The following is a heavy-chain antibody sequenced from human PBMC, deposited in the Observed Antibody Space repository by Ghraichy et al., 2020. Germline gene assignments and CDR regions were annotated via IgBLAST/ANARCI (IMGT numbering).Heavy chain of an antibody. D-gene: IGHD6-6*01. CDR3: TTEGSGSSSTN. CDR1: GFTFTNAW. CDR2: INTKTDGGTA. V-gene: IGHV3-15*07. Sequence: WGSLRLSCAASGFTFTNAWMIWVRQAPGKGLEWVGRINTKTDGGTADYGAPVKGRFTISRDDSKNMLYLQMNSLKTEDTALYYCTTEGSGSSSTNWGQGTLVTVSS. J-gene: IGHJ4*02.